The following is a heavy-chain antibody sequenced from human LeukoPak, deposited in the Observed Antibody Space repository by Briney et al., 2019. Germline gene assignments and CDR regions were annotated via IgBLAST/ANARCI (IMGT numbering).Heavy chain of an antibody. CDR1: GFTLSSYA. J-gene: IGHJ5*02. CDR3: AKAPSGLEWLALGNWFDP. Sequence: GGSLRLSCAASGFTLSSYAMSWVRQAPGKGLEWVSAISGSGGSTYYADSVKGRFTISRDNSKNTLYLQMNSLRAEDTAVYYCAKAPSGLEWLALGNWFDPWGQGTLVTVSS. CDR2: ISGSGGST. D-gene: IGHD3-3*01. V-gene: IGHV3-23*01.